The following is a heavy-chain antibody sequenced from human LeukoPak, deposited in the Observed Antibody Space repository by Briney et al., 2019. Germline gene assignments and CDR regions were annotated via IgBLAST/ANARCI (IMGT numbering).Heavy chain of an antibody. CDR3: ARLFGHDILTGYYSAQYYFDY. CDR1: GYTFTSYD. D-gene: IGHD3-9*01. J-gene: IGHJ4*02. Sequence: ASVKVSCKASGYTFTSYDINWVRQATGQGLEWMGWMNPNSGNTGYAQKFQGRVTMTRNTSISTAYMELSSLRSEDTAVYYCARLFGHDILTGYYSAQYYFDYWGQGTLVTVSS. V-gene: IGHV1-8*01. CDR2: MNPNSGNT.